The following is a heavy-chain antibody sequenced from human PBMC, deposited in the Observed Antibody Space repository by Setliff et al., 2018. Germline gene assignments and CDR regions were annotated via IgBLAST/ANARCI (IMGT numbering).Heavy chain of an antibody. CDR1: GGPINSDRYY. CDR2: MYSSGST. Sequence: SATLSLTCTVSGGPINSDRYYWGWIRQPPGKGLEWIGSMYSSGSTYYNPSLKSRVTISVDTSQNQFSLKLSSVTAADTAAYYCASHPRVTIFGVVAFDYWGQGILVTVSS. V-gene: IGHV4-39*01. CDR3: ASHPRVTIFGVVAFDY. J-gene: IGHJ4*02. D-gene: IGHD3-3*01.